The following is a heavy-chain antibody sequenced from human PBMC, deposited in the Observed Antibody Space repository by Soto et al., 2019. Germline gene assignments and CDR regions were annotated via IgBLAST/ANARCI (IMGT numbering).Heavy chain of an antibody. CDR2: INPSGGST. Sequence: ASVKVSCKASGYTFTSYYMHWVRQAPGQGLEWMGIINPSGGSTSYAQKFQGRVTMTRDTSTSTVYMELSSLRSEDTAVYYCARGAPFSITMVRGTYPPNPYKNWFDPWGQGTLVTVSS. J-gene: IGHJ5*02. D-gene: IGHD3-10*01. CDR1: GYTFTSYY. CDR3: ARGAPFSITMVRGTYPPNPYKNWFDP. V-gene: IGHV1-46*01.